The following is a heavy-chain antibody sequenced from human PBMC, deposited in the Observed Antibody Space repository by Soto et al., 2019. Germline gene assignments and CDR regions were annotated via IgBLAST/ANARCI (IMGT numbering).Heavy chain of an antibody. CDR3: ARGLDGDYQPQKDYYFDY. Sequence: SETLSLTCAVYGGSFSGYYWSWIRQPPGKGLEWIGEINHSGSTNYNPSLKSRVTISVDTSKNQFSLKLSSLTAADTAVYYCARGLDGDYQPQKDYYFDYWGQGTLVTVSS. CDR1: GGSFSGYY. D-gene: IGHD4-17*01. J-gene: IGHJ4*02. CDR2: INHSGST. V-gene: IGHV4-34*01.